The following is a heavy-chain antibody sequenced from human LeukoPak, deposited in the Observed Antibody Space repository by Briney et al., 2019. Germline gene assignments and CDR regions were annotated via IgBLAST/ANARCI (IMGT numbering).Heavy chain of an antibody. D-gene: IGHD6-19*01. CDR2: ISYGGGDA. CDR1: GFIFRTYA. CDR3: ARVRRQDSSSGYTPPDY. Sequence: SGGSLRLSCAASGFIFRTYAMHWVRQTPGKGLEWVGHISYGGGDADYADSVKGRFTISRDNAKNTLYLQMNSLRAEDTAVYYCARVRRQDSSSGYTPPDYWGQGTLVTVSS. J-gene: IGHJ4*02. V-gene: IGHV3-30*04.